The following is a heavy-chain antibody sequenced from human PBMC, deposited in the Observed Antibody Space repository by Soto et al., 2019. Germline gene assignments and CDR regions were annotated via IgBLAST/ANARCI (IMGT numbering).Heavy chain of an antibody. J-gene: IGHJ6*03. CDR3: ARDRGVAPPVAGNTHYYYHMDV. D-gene: IGHD6-19*01. CDR2: ISAYNGDT. V-gene: IGHV1-18*01. Sequence: QDQLVQSGGEVKKPGASVKVSCKASGYSFTNYGITWVRQAPGQGFEWMGWISAYNGDTNYAQKLQGRVTMTTDASTSTAYLELRSLRSDDTSVYYCARDRGVAPPVAGNTHYYYHMDVWGKGTTVTCSS. CDR1: GYSFTNYG.